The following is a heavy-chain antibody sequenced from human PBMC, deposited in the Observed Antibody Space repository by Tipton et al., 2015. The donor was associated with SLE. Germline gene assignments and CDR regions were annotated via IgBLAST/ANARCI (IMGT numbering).Heavy chain of an antibody. D-gene: IGHD3-3*01. CDR3: ARGGRFLEWLTY. CDR2: IYHSGST. J-gene: IGHJ4*02. Sequence: TLSLTCTVSGGSISSGGYSWSWIRQPPGKGLEWIGYIYHSGSTNYNPSLESRVTISVDTSKNQFSLKLSSVTAADTAVYYCARGGRFLEWLTYWGQGTLVTVSS. CDR1: GGSISSGGYS. V-gene: IGHV4-30-2*01.